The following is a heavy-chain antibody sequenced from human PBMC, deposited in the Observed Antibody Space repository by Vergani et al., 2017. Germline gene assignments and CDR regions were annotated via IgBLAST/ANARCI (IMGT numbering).Heavy chain of an antibody. CDR1: GASIRSSNYY. D-gene: IGHD6-19*01. Sequence: QLQLQESGPGLVKPSATLSLTCSVSGASIRSSNYYWGWIRRPPGKGLEWIASIYYSGSTYYNPSLKSRVTIAVDTSKNQFSLKLSSVTAADTAVYFCARHSTVEWLVKLGWIDPWGRGILVTVSS. J-gene: IGHJ5*02. CDR3: ARHSTVEWLVKLGWIDP. V-gene: IGHV4-39*01. CDR2: IYYSGST.